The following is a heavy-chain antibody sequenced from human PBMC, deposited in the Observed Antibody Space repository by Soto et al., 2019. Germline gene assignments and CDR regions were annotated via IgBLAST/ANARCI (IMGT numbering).Heavy chain of an antibody. D-gene: IGHD1-1*01. Sequence: EVQLVESGGDLVKPGGSLRLSCVTSGFMFSSAWMSWVRQAPGKGLEWVGRIKSKADGGARDYAAHVKGRFSISRDDSKNTLYLQMNSLRAEESAVYYCVEGWNDFWGQGTLVTVSS. J-gene: IGHJ4*02. V-gene: IGHV3-15*01. CDR3: VEGWNDF. CDR1: GFMFSSAW. CDR2: IKSKADGGAR.